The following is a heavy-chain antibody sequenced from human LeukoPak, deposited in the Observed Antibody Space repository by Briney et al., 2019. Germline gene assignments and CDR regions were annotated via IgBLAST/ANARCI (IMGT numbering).Heavy chain of an antibody. Sequence: GSLRLSCAGSGFTFSNAWMSGVRQGPGKGLEWVGRIKNKTDGGTTDYAAPVKGRFTISRDDSKNTLYLRMNSLKTEDTAVYYCARDSAGGHSGYAFDIWGQGTMVTVSS. V-gene: IGHV3-15*01. CDR3: ARDSAGGHSGYAFDI. D-gene: IGHD5-12*01. CDR1: GFTFSNAW. J-gene: IGHJ3*02. CDR2: IKNKTDGGTT.